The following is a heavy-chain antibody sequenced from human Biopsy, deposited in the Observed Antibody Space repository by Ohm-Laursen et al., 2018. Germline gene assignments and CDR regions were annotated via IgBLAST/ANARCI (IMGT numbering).Heavy chain of an antibody. Sequence: SDTLSLTCSVSGGSISNNNYYWGWIRQPPGKGLEWIGSIFYRGSTHYKPSLKSRVNISVDTSKNQLSLKLNSATAADTAVYYCARDYDTSGYYYVSWGQGTLVTVSS. CDR1: GGSISNNNYY. V-gene: IGHV4-39*01. CDR2: IFYRGST. CDR3: ARDYDTSGYYYVS. J-gene: IGHJ5*02. D-gene: IGHD3-22*01.